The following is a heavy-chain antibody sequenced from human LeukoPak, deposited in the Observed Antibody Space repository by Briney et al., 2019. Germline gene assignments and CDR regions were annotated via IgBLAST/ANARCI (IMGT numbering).Heavy chain of an antibody. J-gene: IGHJ4*02. V-gene: IGHV3-23*01. CDR1: GFTFSSYA. D-gene: IGHD6-19*01. Sequence: GGSLRLSCAASGFTFSSYAMSWVRQAPGKGLEWVSAISGSGGSTYYADSVKGRFTISRDNSKDTLYLQMNSLRAEDTAVYYCAKDLLRYSSGPSGYWGQGTLVTVSS. CDR2: ISGSGGST. CDR3: AKDLLRYSSGPSGY.